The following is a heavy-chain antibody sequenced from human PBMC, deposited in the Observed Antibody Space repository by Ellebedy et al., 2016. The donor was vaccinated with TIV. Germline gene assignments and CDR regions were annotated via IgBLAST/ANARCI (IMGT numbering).Heavy chain of an antibody. Sequence: GESLKISCAASGFTFSNYAMAWVRQAPGKGLEWVSAISGSGGSTYYADSVKGRFTISRDNSKNTLYLQMNSLRAEDTAVYYCARDSARTITTHAYNWFDPWGQGTLVTVSS. V-gene: IGHV3-23*01. CDR3: ARDSARTITTHAYNWFDP. CDR2: ISGSGGST. CDR1: GFTFSNYA. J-gene: IGHJ5*02. D-gene: IGHD4-11*01.